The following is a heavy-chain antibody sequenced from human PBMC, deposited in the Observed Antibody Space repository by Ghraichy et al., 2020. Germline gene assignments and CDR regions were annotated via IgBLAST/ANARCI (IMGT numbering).Heavy chain of an antibody. CDR1: GFTFTSHG. D-gene: IGHD5-18*01. CDR3: VRDLDTAYVTPGNFFDH. Sequence: GGSLRLSCEVSGFTFTSHGFHWVRQAPGKGLDWVASISHDGSKQSYGDAVRGRFTISRDDPKNALYLHLNNVRGEDTATYFCVRDLDTAYVTPGNFFDHWGQGALVIVSS. CDR2: ISHDGSKQ. J-gene: IGHJ4*02. V-gene: IGHV3-30*03.